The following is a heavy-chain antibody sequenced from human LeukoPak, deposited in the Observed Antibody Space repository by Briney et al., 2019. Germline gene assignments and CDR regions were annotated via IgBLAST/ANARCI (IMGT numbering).Heavy chain of an antibody. D-gene: IGHD2-15*01. Sequence: PGGSLRLSCAASGFTFSSHAMSWVRQAPGKGLEWVSAIGGSGATTYYADSVRGRFTISRDNSKNTMYLQMSSLRAEDTAVYYCAKIRLEESATGYWGQGTLVTVSS. CDR3: AKIRLEESATGY. V-gene: IGHV3-23*01. CDR1: GFTFSSHA. J-gene: IGHJ4*02. CDR2: IGGSGATT.